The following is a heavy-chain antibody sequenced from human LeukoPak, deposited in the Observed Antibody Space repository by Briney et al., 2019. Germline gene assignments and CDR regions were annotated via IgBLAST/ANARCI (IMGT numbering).Heavy chain of an antibody. CDR2: IRPYNGDT. CDR1: GYTFTSYG. V-gene: IGHV1-18*04. CDR3: ARDGYYRHFDY. J-gene: IGHJ4*02. D-gene: IGHD3-22*01. Sequence: ASVTVSFTASGYTFTSYGISWVRQAPGQRLEGMGWIRPYNGDTNYVQKLQDRVTMTTDTSTSTAYMEVRSLRSDDTAVYYCARDGYYRHFDYWGQGTLVTVSS.